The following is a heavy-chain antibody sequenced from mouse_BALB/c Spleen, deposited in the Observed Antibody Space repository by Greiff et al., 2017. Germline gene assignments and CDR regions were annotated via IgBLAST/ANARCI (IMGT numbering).Heavy chain of an antibody. Sequence: VHLVESGPGLVAPSQSLSITCTVSGFSLTSYDISWIRQPPGKGLEWLGVIWTGGGTNYNSAFMSRLSISKDNSKSQVFLKMNSLQTDDTAIYYCVSPSYAYWGQGTLVTVSA. CDR1: GFSLTSYD. D-gene: IGHD6-1*01. CDR3: VSPSYAY. CDR2: IWTGGGT. J-gene: IGHJ3*01. V-gene: IGHV2-9-2*01.